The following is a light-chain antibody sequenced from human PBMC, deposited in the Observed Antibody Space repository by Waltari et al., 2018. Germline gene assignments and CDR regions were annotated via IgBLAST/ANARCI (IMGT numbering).Light chain of an antibody. CDR1: SSDIGRYNY. V-gene: IGLV2-14*01. CDR2: EVN. J-gene: IGLJ1*01. Sequence: QSALTQPASVSGSPGQSNTISCTGTSSDIGRYNYVSWYQQHPGKPLKLILSEVNNRPSGISDRFSGSKSANTASLTISGLQVEDEADYFCSSYTSTTTPFVFGSGTKVTVL. CDR3: SSYTSTTTPFV.